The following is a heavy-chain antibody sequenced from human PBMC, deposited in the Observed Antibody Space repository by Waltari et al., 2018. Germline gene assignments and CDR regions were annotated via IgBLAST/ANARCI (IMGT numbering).Heavy chain of an antibody. CDR1: GFTFSNYW. J-gene: IGHJ6*03. CDR2: IDKDGSST. CDR3: ARGVYYSMDV. Sequence: EVQLVESGGGLVQRGGSLRLSCAASGFTFSNYWMHWVRQAPVKGLVWVSRIDKDGSSTSYADSVKGRFTISRDNAKNTLYLQMNSLRAEDTAVYYCARGVYYSMDVWGKGTTVTVSS. V-gene: IGHV3-74*01.